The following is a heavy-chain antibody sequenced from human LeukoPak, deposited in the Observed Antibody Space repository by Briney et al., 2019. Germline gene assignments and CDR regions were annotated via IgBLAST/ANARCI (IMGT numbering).Heavy chain of an antibody. CDR1: GGSISSGGYY. Sequence: SQTLSLTCTVSGGSISSGGYYWSWIRQHPGKGLEWIGYIYYSGSTYYNPSLKSRVTISVDTSKNQFSLKLSSVTAADTAVYYCARRGYYDSSGYYPDYWGQGTLVTVSS. D-gene: IGHD3-22*01. CDR2: IYYSGST. V-gene: IGHV4-31*03. J-gene: IGHJ4*02. CDR3: ARRGYYDSSGYYPDY.